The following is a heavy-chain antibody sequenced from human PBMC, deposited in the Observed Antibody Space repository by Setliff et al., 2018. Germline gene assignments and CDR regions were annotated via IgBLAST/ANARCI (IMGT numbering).Heavy chain of an antibody. V-gene: IGHV1-18*01. D-gene: IGHD1-26*01. CDR3: ARDTHQWDLLYFDS. Sequence: ASVKVSCKASGYTSINYGISWVRRAPGQGLEWMGWISGSTDNTNHAQKFRGRVTLTKDTSTNTKYMELRSLRSDDTAMYYCARDTHQWDLLYFDSWGQGTLVTVSS. CDR2: ISGSTDNT. CDR1: GYTSINYG. J-gene: IGHJ4*02.